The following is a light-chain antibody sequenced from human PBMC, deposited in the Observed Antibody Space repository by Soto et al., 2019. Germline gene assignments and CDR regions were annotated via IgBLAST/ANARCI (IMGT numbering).Light chain of an antibody. V-gene: IGKV3-15*01. CDR1: QSVSSN. Sequence: EIVMTQSPATLSVSPGERATLSCRASQSVSSNLAWYQQKPGQAPRLLIYGASTRATGIPARFSGSGSGTEFTLTISSLQSEDFAVYYCQQYNNWPPRGVAFGQGTKVEIK. J-gene: IGKJ1*01. CDR3: QQYNNWPPRGVA. CDR2: GAS.